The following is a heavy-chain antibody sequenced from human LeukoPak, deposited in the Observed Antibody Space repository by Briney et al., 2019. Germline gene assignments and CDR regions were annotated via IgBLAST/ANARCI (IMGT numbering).Heavy chain of an antibody. D-gene: IGHD3-10*01. V-gene: IGHV4-59*01. CDR1: GGSISSYY. CDR3: ARVRGGYTSSGSYYPYYLHY. CDR2: IYYSGST. J-gene: IGHJ4*02. Sequence: LGTLSLTCTASGGSISSYYWSWIRQPPGTGLEWIGYIYYSGSTNYNPSLKSRVTISVDTSKNRFSLKLSSVTAADTAVYYCARVRGGYTSSGSYYPYYLHYWGQGTLVTVSS.